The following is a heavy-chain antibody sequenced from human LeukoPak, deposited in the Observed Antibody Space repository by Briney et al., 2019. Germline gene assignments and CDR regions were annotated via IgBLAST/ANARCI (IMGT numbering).Heavy chain of an antibody. CDR3: ARDRWVYCSSTSCYRFDY. D-gene: IGHD2-2*01. Sequence: PGRSLRLSCAASGFSFSSYAMHGVRQAPGKGLEWVAVISYEGSNKYYADSAKGRFTISRDNSKNTLYLQMNSLRAEDTAVYYCARDRWVYCSSTSCYRFDYWGQGTLVTVSS. J-gene: IGHJ4*02. CDR2: ISYEGSNK. V-gene: IGHV3-30-3*01. CDR1: GFSFSSYA.